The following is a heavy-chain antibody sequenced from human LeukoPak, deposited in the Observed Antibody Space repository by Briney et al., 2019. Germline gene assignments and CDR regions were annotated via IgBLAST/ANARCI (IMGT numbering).Heavy chain of an antibody. CDR2: IWFDGSNQ. V-gene: IGHV3-30*02. D-gene: IGHD1-1*01. CDR1: GFTFSSYG. Sequence: GGSLRLSCAASGFTFSSYGMHWVRQAPGKGLEWVTFIWFDGSNQYCADSVKGRFTISRDNSKNTLYLQMNSLRAEDSAVYYCAKDDKRDGNRYFDYWGQGTPVTVSS. J-gene: IGHJ4*02. CDR3: AKDDKRDGNRYFDY.